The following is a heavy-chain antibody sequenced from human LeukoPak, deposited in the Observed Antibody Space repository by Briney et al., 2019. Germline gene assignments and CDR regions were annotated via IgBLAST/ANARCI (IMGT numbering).Heavy chain of an antibody. CDR1: SGSISSGGYY. J-gene: IGHJ4*02. D-gene: IGHD3-10*01. V-gene: IGHV4-31*03. CDR3: ARRAIWFGELLFYDY. Sequence: SQTLSLTCTVSSGSISSGGYYWSWIRQHPGKGLEWIGYIYYSGSTYYNPSLKSRVTISVDTSKNQFSLKLSSVTAADTAVYYCARRAIWFGELLFYDYWGQGTLVTVSS. CDR2: IYYSGST.